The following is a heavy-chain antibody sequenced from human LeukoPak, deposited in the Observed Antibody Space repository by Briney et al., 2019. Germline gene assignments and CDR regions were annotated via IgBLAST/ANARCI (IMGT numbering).Heavy chain of an antibody. CDR3: ARDNDYGDYPEY. D-gene: IGHD4-17*01. CDR2: IYTSGST. CDR1: GGSISSGSYY. Sequence: SETLSLTCTVSGGSISSGSYYWSWIRQPAGKGLEWIGRIYTSGSTNYNPSLKSRVTISVDTSKNHFSLKLSSVTAADTAVYYCARDNDYGDYPEYWGQGTLVTVSS. J-gene: IGHJ4*02. V-gene: IGHV4-61*02.